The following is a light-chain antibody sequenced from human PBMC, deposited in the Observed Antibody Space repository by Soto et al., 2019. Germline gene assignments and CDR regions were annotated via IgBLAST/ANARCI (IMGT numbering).Light chain of an antibody. V-gene: IGKV3-15*01. CDR1: QSVSST. CDR2: GAS. CDR3: QQYNNWPPIT. Sequence: ETLMTQSPATLPVSPGERATLSCMASQSVSSTVAFYQQKPGQAPTLLIYGASTRATGIPARFSGSGSGTKFTLTISSLQSEDFAVYFCQQYNNWPPITFGQGTRLEIK. J-gene: IGKJ5*01.